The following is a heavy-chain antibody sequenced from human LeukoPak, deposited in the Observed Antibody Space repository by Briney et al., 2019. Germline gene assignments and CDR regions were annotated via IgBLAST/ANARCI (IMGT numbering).Heavy chain of an antibody. CDR1: GFTFSSYS. V-gene: IGHV3-48*01. CDR3: ARDQVGALFDY. J-gene: IGHJ4*02. D-gene: IGHD3-10*01. CDR2: ISSSSSTI. Sequence: GGSLRLSCAASGFTFSSYSMNWVRQAPGKGLEWVSYISSSSSTIYYADSVKGRFTISRDNSKNTLYLQMNSLRAEDTAVYYCARDQVGALFDYWGQGTLVTVSS.